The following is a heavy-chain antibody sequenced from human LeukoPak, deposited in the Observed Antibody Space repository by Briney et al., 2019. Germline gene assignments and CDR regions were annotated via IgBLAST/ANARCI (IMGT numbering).Heavy chain of an antibody. V-gene: IGHV1-2*02. CDR2: INPNSGGT. J-gene: IGHJ3*02. Sequence: GASVKVSCKASGYTFTGYYVHWVRQAPGQGLEWMGWINPNSGGTNYAQKFQGRVTMTRDTSISTAYMELSRLRSDDTAVYHCARGAWIQLWVPTPGAFDIWGQGTMVTVSS. CDR3: ARGAWIQLWVPTPGAFDI. CDR1: GYTFTGYY. D-gene: IGHD5-18*01.